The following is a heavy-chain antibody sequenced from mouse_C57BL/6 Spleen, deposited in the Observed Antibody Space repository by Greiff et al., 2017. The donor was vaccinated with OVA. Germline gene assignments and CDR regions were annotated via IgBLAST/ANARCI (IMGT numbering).Heavy chain of an antibody. CDR1: GYTFTSYW. J-gene: IGHJ2*01. CDR3: ASLITTVVFDY. Sequence: QVQLQQPGAELVKPGASVKLSCKASGYTFTSYWMHWVKQRPGQGLEWIGMIYPNSGSTNYNEKFKSKATLTVDKSSSTAYMQLSSLTSEYSAVYYCASLITTVVFDYWGQGTTLTVSS. D-gene: IGHD1-1*01. V-gene: IGHV1-64*01. CDR2: IYPNSGST.